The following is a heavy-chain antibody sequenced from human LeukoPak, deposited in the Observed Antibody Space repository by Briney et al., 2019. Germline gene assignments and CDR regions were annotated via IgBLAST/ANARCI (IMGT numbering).Heavy chain of an antibody. D-gene: IGHD6-13*01. CDR1: GGTFSSYA. J-gene: IGHJ6*02. V-gene: IGHV7-4-1*02. Sequence: GASVKVSCKASGGTFSSYAISWVRQAPGQGLEWMGWINTNTGNPTYAQGFTGRFVFSLDTSVSTAYLQISSLKAEDTAVYYCARESEFIAAAGTLYYYYYGMDVWGQGTTVTVSS. CDR2: INTNTGNP. CDR3: ARESEFIAAAGTLYYYYYGMDV.